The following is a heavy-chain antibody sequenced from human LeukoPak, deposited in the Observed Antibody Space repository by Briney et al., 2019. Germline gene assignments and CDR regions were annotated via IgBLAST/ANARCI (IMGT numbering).Heavy chain of an antibody. CDR2: IKQDGSEK. CDR3: ARGRYQLLYYFDY. J-gene: IGHJ4*02. V-gene: IGHV3-7*01. CDR1: GFIFSNAW. Sequence: GGSLRLSCAASGFIFSNAWMSWVRQAPGKGLEWVANIKQDGSEKYYVDSVKGRFTISRDNAKNSLYLQMNSLRAEDTAVYYCARGRYQLLYYFDYWGQGTLVTVSS. D-gene: IGHD2-2*01.